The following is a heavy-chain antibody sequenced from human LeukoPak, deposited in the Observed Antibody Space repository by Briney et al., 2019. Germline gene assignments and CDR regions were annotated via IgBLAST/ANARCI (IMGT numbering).Heavy chain of an antibody. D-gene: IGHD2/OR15-2a*01. CDR1: GFTFSSYA. J-gene: IGHJ4*02. V-gene: IGHV3-23*01. CDR2: ISGSGGST. CDR3: AKGIRFPRGYFDY. Sequence: GGSLRLSCAASGFTFSSYAMSWVRQAPGKGLEWASAISGSGGSTYYADSVKGRFTISRDNSKNTLYLQMNSLRAEDTAVYYCAKGIRFPRGYFDYWGQGTLVTVSS.